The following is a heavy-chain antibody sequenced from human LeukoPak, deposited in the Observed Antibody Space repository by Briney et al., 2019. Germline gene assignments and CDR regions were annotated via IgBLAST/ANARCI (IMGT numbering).Heavy chain of an antibody. J-gene: IGHJ5*02. CDR1: GGSISSGDYY. D-gene: IGHD4-17*01. CDR3: ARGDISYGDPWFDP. V-gene: IGHV4-30-4*01. CDR2: IYYSGST. Sequence: PSETLSLTCTVSGGSISSGDYYRSWIRQPPGKGLEWIGYIYYSGSTYYNPSLKSRVTISVDTSKNQFSLKLSSVTAADTAVYYCARGDISYGDPWFDPWGQGTLVTVSS.